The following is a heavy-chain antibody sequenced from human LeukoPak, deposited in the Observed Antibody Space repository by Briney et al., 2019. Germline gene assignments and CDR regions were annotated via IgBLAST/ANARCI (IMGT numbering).Heavy chain of an antibody. CDR1: GGSFSGYY. V-gene: IGHV4-34*01. CDR3: ARVAAGTSGY. Sequence: SETLSLTCAVYGGSFSGYYWSWIRQPPGKGLEWIGEINHSGGTNYNPSLKSRVTISVDTSKNQFSLKLSSVTAADTAVYYCARVAAGTSGYWGQGTLVTVSS. D-gene: IGHD6-13*01. J-gene: IGHJ4*02. CDR2: INHSGGT.